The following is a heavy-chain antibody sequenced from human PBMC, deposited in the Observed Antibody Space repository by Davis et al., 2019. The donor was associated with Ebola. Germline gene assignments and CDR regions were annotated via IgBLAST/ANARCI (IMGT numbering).Heavy chain of an antibody. V-gene: IGHV1-18*01. CDR3: ARAGRAAGTTVLHYYYGMDV. CDR2: ISAYNGNT. Sequence: AASVKVSCKASGYTFTSYGISWVRQAPGQGLEWMGWISAYNGNTNYAQKLQGRVTMTTDTSTTTAYMDRRSLRSEDTAVYYCARAGRAAGTTVLHYYYGMDVWGQGTTVTVSS. CDR1: GYTFTSYG. J-gene: IGHJ6*02. D-gene: IGHD6-13*01.